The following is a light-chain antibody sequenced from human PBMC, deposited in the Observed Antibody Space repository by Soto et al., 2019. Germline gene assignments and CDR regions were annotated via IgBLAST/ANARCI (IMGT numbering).Light chain of an antibody. CDR3: QQYHSPVT. Sequence: DIQMTQSPSTLSASVGDRVTITCRASQSISTWLAWYQQKPGKAPKLLIYKASTLQSGVPSRFSGSGSGTVFTLTISSLQPDDFATYYCQQYHSPVTFGQGTKV. CDR1: QSISTW. CDR2: KAS. J-gene: IGKJ1*01. V-gene: IGKV1-5*03.